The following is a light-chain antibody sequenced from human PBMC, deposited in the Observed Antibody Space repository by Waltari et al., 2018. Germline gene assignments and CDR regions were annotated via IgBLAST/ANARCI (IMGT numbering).Light chain of an antibody. CDR2: YDT. V-gene: IGLV3-21*01. J-gene: IGLJ3*02. CDR1: NIESKG. Sequence: YVLTQPPSVSVAPGKTATLTCGGENIESKGVNWYQQKAGQAPVLVLFYDTDRPSGIPDRFSGSNSGNTATLTISWVEAGDEADYRCQVWDDSANSGVFGGGTRLTVL. CDR3: QVWDDSANSGV.